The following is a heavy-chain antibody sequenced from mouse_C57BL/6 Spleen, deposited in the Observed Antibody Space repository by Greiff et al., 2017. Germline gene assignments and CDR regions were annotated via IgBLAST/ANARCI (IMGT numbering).Heavy chain of an antibody. Sequence: QVQLQQSGPELVKPGASVKISCKASGYAFSSSWMNWVKQRPGKGLEWIGQIYPGDGDTNYNGKFKGKATLTADKSSSTAYMQLSSLTSEDSAVYFCARRYYYGSSYFDYWGQGTTLTVSS. D-gene: IGHD1-1*01. CDR2: IYPGDGDT. J-gene: IGHJ2*01. V-gene: IGHV1-80*01. CDR1: GYAFSSSW. CDR3: ARRYYYGSSYFDY.